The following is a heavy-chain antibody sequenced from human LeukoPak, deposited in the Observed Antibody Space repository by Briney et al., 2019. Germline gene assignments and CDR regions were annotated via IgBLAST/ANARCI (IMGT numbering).Heavy chain of an antibody. CDR1: DFAVSSNY. Sequence: PGGSLRLSCAASDFAVSSNYMSWVRQAPGKGLEWVSVIYSGGSTYYADSVKGRFTVSRDISKNTLFLQMNNLRAEDTAVYYCARGRPSAFDIWGQGTLVTVSS. CDR2: IYSGGST. CDR3: ARGRPSAFDI. J-gene: IGHJ3*02. V-gene: IGHV3-53*01.